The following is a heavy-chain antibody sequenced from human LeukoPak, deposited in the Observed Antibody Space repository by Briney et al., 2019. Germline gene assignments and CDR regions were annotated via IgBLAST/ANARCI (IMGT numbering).Heavy chain of an antibody. V-gene: IGHV3-9*01. D-gene: IGHD2-2*01. CDR1: GFTFDDYA. Sequence: GGSLRLSCAASGFTFDDYAMHWVRQAPGKGLEWVSGISWNSGSIGYADSVKGRFTISRDNAKNSLYLQMNSLRAEDTALYYCARRQYQLLYFDYWGQGTLVTVSS. CDR2: ISWNSGSI. CDR3: ARRQYQLLYFDY. J-gene: IGHJ4*02.